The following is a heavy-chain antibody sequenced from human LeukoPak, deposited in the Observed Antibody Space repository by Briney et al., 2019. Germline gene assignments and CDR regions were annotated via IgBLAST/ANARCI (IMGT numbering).Heavy chain of an antibody. V-gene: IGHV1-69*04. J-gene: IGHJ4*02. D-gene: IGHD6-13*01. CDR3: ARDRVAAAGFFDY. Sequence: SVKVSCKASGGTFSSYAISCVRQAPGQGLEWMGRIIPILGIANYAQKFQGRVTITADKSTSAAYMELSSLRSEDTAVYYCARDRVAAAGFFDYWGQGTLVTVSS. CDR1: GGTFSSYA. CDR2: IIPILGIA.